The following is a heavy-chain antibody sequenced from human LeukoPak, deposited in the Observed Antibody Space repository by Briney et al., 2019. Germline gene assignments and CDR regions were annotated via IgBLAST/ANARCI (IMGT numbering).Heavy chain of an antibody. CDR1: GGSISSTSYF. D-gene: IGHD3-10*01. Sequence: SETLSLTCTVSGGSISSTSYFWGWIRQPPGKGLPWIGTIYYSGSTYNPSLKSRVTISVYTSKNQFSLRLSSVTAADSAVYYCASLDLRQSYYVDYWGQGTLVTVSS. V-gene: IGHV4-39*01. J-gene: IGHJ4*02. CDR3: ASLDLRQSYYVDY. CDR2: IYYSGST.